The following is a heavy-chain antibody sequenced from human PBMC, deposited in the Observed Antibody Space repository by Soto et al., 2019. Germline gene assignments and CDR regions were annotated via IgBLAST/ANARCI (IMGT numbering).Heavy chain of an antibody. CDR2: ISGSGGNK. V-gene: IGHV3-23*01. CDR3: ATSTIAVAGTSARE. Sequence: EVQVLESGGGMVQPGGSLRLSGAASGFTFRTYAMNWVRQAPGKGLEWVSAISGSGGNKYYADSVKGRFTISRDNSKNTLYLQMNSLIAEDTAVYYCATSTIAVAGTSAREWGQGTLVTVTS. CDR1: GFTFRTYA. J-gene: IGHJ4*02. D-gene: IGHD6-19*01.